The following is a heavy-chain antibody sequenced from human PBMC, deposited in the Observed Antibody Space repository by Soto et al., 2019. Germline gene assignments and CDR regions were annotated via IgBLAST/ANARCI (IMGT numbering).Heavy chain of an antibody. CDR1: GFSLSTSGVG. Sequence: QITLKESGPTLVKPTQPLTLTCTFSGFSLSTSGVGVGWIRQPPGKALEWLALIYWDDDKRYSPSLKSRLTITKDTSKNQVVLTMTNMDPVDTATYYCARVYGSGTEFDYWGQGTLVTVSS. CDR2: IYWDDDK. J-gene: IGHJ4*02. CDR3: ARVYGSGTEFDY. V-gene: IGHV2-5*02. D-gene: IGHD3-10*01.